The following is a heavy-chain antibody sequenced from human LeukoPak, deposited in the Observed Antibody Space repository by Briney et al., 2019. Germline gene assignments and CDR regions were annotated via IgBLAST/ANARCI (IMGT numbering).Heavy chain of an antibody. V-gene: IGHV3-7*02. CDR1: GFTFCRSW. Sequence: GGSLRLSCAASGFTFCRSWMGWVRQAPGKGLEWVANIKQDGTSKYYVDSVMGRFTISRDNAENSVYLQMNSLSAGDTAVYYCARHGDYCFDLWGPGTRVTVSS. J-gene: IGHJ4*02. CDR3: ARHGDYCFDL. CDR2: IKQDGTSK. D-gene: IGHD2-21*01.